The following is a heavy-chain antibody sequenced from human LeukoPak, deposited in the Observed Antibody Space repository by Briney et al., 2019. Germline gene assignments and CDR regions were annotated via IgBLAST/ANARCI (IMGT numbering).Heavy chain of an antibody. J-gene: IGHJ6*03. CDR1: GYTFTGQY. Sequence: ASVKVSCKASGYTFTGQYMHWVRQAPGQGLEWMGWINPKSGGTNYAQKFQGRVTMTGDTSISTAYMELSRLRSDDTAVYYCARVGCSNGVCYDYMDVWGKGTTVTVPS. D-gene: IGHD2-8*01. CDR2: INPKSGGT. V-gene: IGHV1-2*02. CDR3: ARVGCSNGVCYDYMDV.